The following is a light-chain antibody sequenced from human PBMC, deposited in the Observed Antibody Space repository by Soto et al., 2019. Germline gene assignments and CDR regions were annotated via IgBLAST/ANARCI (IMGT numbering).Light chain of an antibody. Sequence: DIQMTQSPSSLSASVGDRVTITCRASQSISSYLNWYQQRPGKPPKLLIYAASSLQSGVPSRFSGSGSGTDFTLIISSMQPEDFAIYYCQQSYSTPLTFGGGTKVDIK. CDR1: QSISSY. CDR2: AAS. J-gene: IGKJ4*01. CDR3: QQSYSTPLT. V-gene: IGKV1-39*01.